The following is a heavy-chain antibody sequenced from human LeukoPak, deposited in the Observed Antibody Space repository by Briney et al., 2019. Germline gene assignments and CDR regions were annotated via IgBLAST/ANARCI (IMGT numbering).Heavy chain of an antibody. V-gene: IGHV4-59*01. CDR2: IYYSGST. J-gene: IGHJ3*02. CDR3: AREGQQWLEGHDAFDI. Sequence: KSSETLSLTCTVSGGSISSYYWSWIRQPPGKGQEWIGYIYYSGSTNYNPSLKSRVTISVDTSKNQFSLKLSSVTAADTAVYYCAREGQQWLEGHDAFDIWGQGTMVTVSS. D-gene: IGHD6-19*01. CDR1: GGSISSYY.